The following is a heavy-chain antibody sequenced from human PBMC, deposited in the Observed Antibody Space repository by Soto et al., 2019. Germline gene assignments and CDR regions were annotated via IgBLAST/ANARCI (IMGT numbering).Heavy chain of an antibody. CDR2: ISTDNGNT. Sequence: VKVSCKASGYTFTSSGISWVRQAPGQGLEWMGWISTDNGNTNYAQHLQGRVSMTTDTSTSTAYMDLRSLRSDDTAVYYCARXQGITTFGVYSMYYYGMDVWGQGTTVTVSS. J-gene: IGHJ6*02. CDR1: GYTFTSSG. D-gene: IGHD3-3*01. CDR3: ARXQGITTFGVYSMYYYGMDV. V-gene: IGHV1-18*01.